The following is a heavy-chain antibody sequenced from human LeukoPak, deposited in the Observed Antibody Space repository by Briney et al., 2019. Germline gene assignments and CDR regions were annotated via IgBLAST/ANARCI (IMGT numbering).Heavy chain of an antibody. CDR1: GYTFTSYG. CDR3: ARAPRGQQLVQPHFDY. J-gene: IGHJ4*02. CDR2: ISAYNGKT. V-gene: IGHV1-18*01. D-gene: IGHD6-13*01. Sequence: GASVKVSCKASGYTFTSYGISWVRQAPGQGLEWMGWISAYNGKTNYAQKLQGRVTMTTDTSTSTAYLELRSLRSDDTAVYYCARAPRGQQLVQPHFDYWGQGTLVTVSS.